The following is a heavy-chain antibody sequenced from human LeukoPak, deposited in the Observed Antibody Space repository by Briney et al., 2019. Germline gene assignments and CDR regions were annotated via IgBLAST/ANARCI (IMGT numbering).Heavy chain of an antibody. Sequence: GASVKVSCKASGYTFTGYYIHWVRQAPGQGLEWMGWINPNSGGTNYAQKFQGRVTMTRDTSISTAYMELSRLRSDDTAVYYCARLALSRIAVAGPPWPNWYFDLWGRGTLVTVSS. CDR1: GYTFTGYY. CDR3: ARLALSRIAVAGPPWPNWYFDL. J-gene: IGHJ2*01. V-gene: IGHV1-2*02. D-gene: IGHD6-19*01. CDR2: INPNSGGT.